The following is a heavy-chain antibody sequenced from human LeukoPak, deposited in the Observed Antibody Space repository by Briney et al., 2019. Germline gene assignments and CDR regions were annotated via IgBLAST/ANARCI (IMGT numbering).Heavy chain of an antibody. D-gene: IGHD6-19*01. CDR1: GFTFTGYY. Sequence: GASVKVSCKTSGFTFTGYYIHCLRQAPGQGLEWMGWINPKRGDTNYAPKFQGRVTMTRDTSIRTAYMDLGSLRSDDTAVYYCARDWGMVAGTAGDYWGQGTLVTVSS. V-gene: IGHV1-2*02. CDR2: INPKRGDT. J-gene: IGHJ4*02. CDR3: ARDWGMVAGTAGDY.